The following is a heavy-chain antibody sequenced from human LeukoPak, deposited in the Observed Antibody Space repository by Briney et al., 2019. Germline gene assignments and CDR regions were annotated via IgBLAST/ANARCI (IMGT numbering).Heavy chain of an antibody. J-gene: IGHJ4*02. Sequence: ASVKVSCKASGYTFTGYYMHWVRQAPGQGLEWMGWINPNSGGTNYAQKFQGRVTMTRDTSISTAYMELSRLRSDDTAVYYCARDWAHYYDSSGYYFNWGQGTLVTVSS. CDR3: ARDWAHYYDSSGYYFN. V-gene: IGHV1-2*02. D-gene: IGHD3-22*01. CDR2: INPNSGGT. CDR1: GYTFTGYY.